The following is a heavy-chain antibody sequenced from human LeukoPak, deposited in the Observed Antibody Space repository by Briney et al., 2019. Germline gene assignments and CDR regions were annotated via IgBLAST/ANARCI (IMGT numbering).Heavy chain of an antibody. CDR2: INPNSGDT. J-gene: IGHJ3*02. D-gene: IGHD2-15*01. CDR1: GYTFTGDY. Sequence: ASVKVSCKASGYTFTGDYMHWVRQAPGQGLEWMGWINPNSGDTNYAQKFQGRVTMTRDTSINTAYMELSRLISDDTAGFYCAREMARTSFRGSGDAFDMWGQGTMVSVSS. V-gene: IGHV1-2*02. CDR3: AREMARTSFRGSGDAFDM.